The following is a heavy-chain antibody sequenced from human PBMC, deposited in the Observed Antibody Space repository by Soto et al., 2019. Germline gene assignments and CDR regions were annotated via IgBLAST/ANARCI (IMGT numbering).Heavy chain of an antibody. CDR2: IYYSGST. CDR1: GGSISSGDYY. CDR3: ARDKYYDFWSGYPTLDY. Sequence: QVQLQESGPGLVKPSQTLSLTCTVSGGSISSGDYYWSWIRQPPGKGLEWIGYIYYSGSTYYNPSLKSRFTISVDTSKNQFSLKLSSVTAADTAVYYCARDKYYDFWSGYPTLDYWGQGTLVTVSS. D-gene: IGHD3-3*01. J-gene: IGHJ4*02. V-gene: IGHV4-30-4*01.